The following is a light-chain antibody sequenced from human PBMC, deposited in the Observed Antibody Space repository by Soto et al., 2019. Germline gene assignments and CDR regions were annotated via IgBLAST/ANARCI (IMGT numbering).Light chain of an antibody. Sequence: EIVLTQSPVTLSLSPGERATLSCRASQSVSNYLAWYQQKPAQAPRLLIYTASNRATGIPARFSGSGSGTDFTLTISSLEPEDFAVYYCQQRSNWPWTFGQGTKVEIK. J-gene: IGKJ1*01. V-gene: IGKV3-11*01. CDR2: TAS. CDR3: QQRSNWPWT. CDR1: QSVSNY.